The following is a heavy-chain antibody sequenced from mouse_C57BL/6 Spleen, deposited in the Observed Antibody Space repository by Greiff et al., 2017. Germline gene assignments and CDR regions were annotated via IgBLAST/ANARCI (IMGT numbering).Heavy chain of an antibody. CDR2: IWRGGST. CDR1: GFSLTSYG. J-gene: IGHJ1*03. CDR3: AKNADYYGSSYDRYFDV. Sequence: QVQLQQSGPGLVQPSQSLSITCTVSGFSLTSYGVHWVRQSPGKGLEWLGVIWRGGSTDYNAAFMSRLSITKDNSKSQVFFKMNSLQADDTAIYYCAKNADYYGSSYDRYFDVWGTGTTVTVSS. D-gene: IGHD1-1*01. V-gene: IGHV2-5*01.